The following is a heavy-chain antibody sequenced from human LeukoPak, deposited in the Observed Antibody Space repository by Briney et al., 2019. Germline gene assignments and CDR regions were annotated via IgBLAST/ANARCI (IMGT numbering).Heavy chain of an antibody. V-gene: IGHV1-18*01. D-gene: IGHD3-16*02. CDR1: GYTFISYG. CDR2: ISAYNGNT. CDR3: AKTYDYVWGSYPKIHYFDY. Sequence: ASVKVSCTASGYTFISYGINWVRQAPGQGLEWMGWISAYNGNTNYAQKLQGRVTMTTDTSTSTAYMELRSLRSDDTVVYYCAKTYDYVWGSYPKIHYFDYWGQGTLVTVSS. J-gene: IGHJ4*02.